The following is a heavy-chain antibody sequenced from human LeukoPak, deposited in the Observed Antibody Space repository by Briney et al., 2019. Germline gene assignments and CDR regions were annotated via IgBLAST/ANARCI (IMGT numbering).Heavy chain of an antibody. D-gene: IGHD3-22*01. CDR2: IRYDGSNK. Sequence: GGSLRLSCAASGFTFSSYGMHWVRQAPGKGLEGVAFIRYDGSNKYYADSVKGRFTISRDNSKNTLYLQMNSLRAEDTAVYYCAKGQGYYDSSGQGYWGQGTLVTVSS. CDR3: AKGQGYYDSSGQGY. V-gene: IGHV3-30*02. J-gene: IGHJ4*02. CDR1: GFTFSSYG.